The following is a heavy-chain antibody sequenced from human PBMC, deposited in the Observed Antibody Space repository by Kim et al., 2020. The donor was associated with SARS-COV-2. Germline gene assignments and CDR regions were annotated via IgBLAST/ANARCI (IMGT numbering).Heavy chain of an antibody. CDR2: ISSSSSTI. Sequence: GGSLRLSCAASGFTFSSYSMNWVRQAPGKGLEWVSYISSSSSTIYYADSVKGRFTISRDNAKNSLYLQMNSLRDEDTAVYYCARDWGRVVPAARLDYWGQGTLVTVSS. J-gene: IGHJ4*02. CDR3: ARDWGRVVPAARLDY. D-gene: IGHD2-2*01. V-gene: IGHV3-48*02. CDR1: GFTFSSYS.